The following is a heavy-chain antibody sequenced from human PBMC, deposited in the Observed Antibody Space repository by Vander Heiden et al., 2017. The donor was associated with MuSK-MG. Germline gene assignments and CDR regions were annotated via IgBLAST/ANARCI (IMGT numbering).Heavy chain of an antibody. J-gene: IGHJ6*03. CDR2: IYPGDSDA. CDR1: GYTFTSYW. V-gene: IGHV5-51*01. CDR3: ARQENYYMDV. Sequence: EVQLVQSGAEVKKPGESLKISCKGSGYTFTSYWIGWVRQMPGKGLEWMGIIYPGDSDAKYSPSFQGQVAISADESINTAYLQWSSLKASDTAMYYCARQENYYMDVWGKGTTVTVSS.